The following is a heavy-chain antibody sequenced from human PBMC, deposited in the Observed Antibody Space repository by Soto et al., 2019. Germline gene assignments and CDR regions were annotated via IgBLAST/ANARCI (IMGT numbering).Heavy chain of an antibody. CDR1: GGSFSGYY. CDR2: INHSGST. CDR3: ARGAYYYGSGSYYNVGRYYYYYGMDV. V-gene: IGHV4-34*01. D-gene: IGHD3-10*01. J-gene: IGHJ6*02. Sequence: SQTLSLTCAVYGGSFSGYYWSWIRQPPGKGLEWIGEINHSGSTNYNPSLKSRVTISVDTSKNQFSLKLSSVTAADTAVYYCARGAYYYGSGSYYNVGRYYYYYGMDVWGQGTTVTVSS.